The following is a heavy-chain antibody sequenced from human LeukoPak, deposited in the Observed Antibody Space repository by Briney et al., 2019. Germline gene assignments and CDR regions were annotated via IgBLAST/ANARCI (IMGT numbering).Heavy chain of an antibody. CDR1: GVSINTCCYY. CDR3: ARGRSYGFDFDS. J-gene: IGHJ4*02. V-gene: IGHV4-61*01. CDR2: KYYSGST. Sequence: SETLSLTCDVSGVSINTCCYYWTCIRQPPGKGLDWIGYKYYSGSTRYNSSLRSRLTISLDTPKNQFSLRLTSVTAADTAVYYCARGRSYGFDFDSWGPGTLVIVSS. D-gene: IGHD5-18*01.